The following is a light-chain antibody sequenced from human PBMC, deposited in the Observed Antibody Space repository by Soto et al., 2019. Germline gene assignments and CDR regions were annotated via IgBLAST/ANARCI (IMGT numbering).Light chain of an antibody. CDR3: QHYFSYPYA. J-gene: IGKJ2*01. V-gene: IGKV1-5*03. CDR1: QSVLTW. Sequence: EIQVTQSPATLSASVGDTVSITCRASQSVLTWLAWYQQKPGKAPNLLIYKASRLGDGVPSRFSGSGSGADFTRTITSLQPDDFASYVCQHYFSYPYAFGQGTKLEI. CDR2: KAS.